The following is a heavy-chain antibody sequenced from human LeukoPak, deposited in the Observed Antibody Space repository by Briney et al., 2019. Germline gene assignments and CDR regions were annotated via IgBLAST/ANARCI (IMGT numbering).Heavy chain of an antibody. V-gene: IGHV3-11*01. J-gene: IGHJ5*02. CDR1: GFTFNDYY. Sequence: GGSLRLSCAASGFTFNDYYMSWIRQAPGKGLEWLSYINIGGTNTHYADSVKGRFTISRDNAKKSLYLEMNNLRAEDTAVYYCTTDGAGFDTWGQGTLVTVSS. CDR3: TTDGAGFDT. CDR2: INIGGTNT.